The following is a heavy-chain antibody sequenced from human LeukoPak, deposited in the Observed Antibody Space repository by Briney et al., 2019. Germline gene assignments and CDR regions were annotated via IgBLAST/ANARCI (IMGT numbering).Heavy chain of an antibody. V-gene: IGHV4-59*01. D-gene: IGHD3-10*01. CDR3: ARDVPSGGSGSSNWFDP. CDR1: GGSISSYY. CDR2: IYYSGST. Sequence: SETLSLTCTVSGGSISSYYWSWIRQPPGNGLEWIGYIYYSGSTNYNPSLKSRVTISVDTSKNQFSLKLSSVTAADTAVYYCARDVPSGGSGSSNWFDPWGQGTLVTVSS. J-gene: IGHJ5*02.